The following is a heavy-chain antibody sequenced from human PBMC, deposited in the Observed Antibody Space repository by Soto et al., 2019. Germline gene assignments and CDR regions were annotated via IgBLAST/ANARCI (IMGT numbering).Heavy chain of an antibody. V-gene: IGHV4-59*01. Sequence: SETLSLTCTVSGGSISSYYWSWIRQVPGKGLEWIGHTHNNGRTNYIYNPSLKSRVTISVDTSKNQFSLTLSSVTAADTAVYFCARDKEHTYGAFLGYWDQGILVTVSS. CDR1: GGSISSYY. CDR2: THNNGRT. D-gene: IGHD5-18*01. J-gene: IGHJ4*02. CDR3: ARDKEHTYGAFLGY.